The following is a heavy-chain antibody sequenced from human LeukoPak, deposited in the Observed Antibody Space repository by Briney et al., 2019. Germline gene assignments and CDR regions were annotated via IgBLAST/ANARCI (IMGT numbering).Heavy chain of an antibody. CDR3: ARQGFSVAGKRSWFDP. V-gene: IGHV4-31*03. Sequence: SETLSLTCTVSGVSVTSDHYYWVWVRQHPGQGLEWIGYIYYTGSTSYNPSLKSRLTISADTSKNEFSLKLSSVTAADTAVYYCARQGFSVAGKRSWFDPWGQGTLVTVSS. J-gene: IGHJ5*02. D-gene: IGHD6-19*01. CDR2: IYYTGST. CDR1: GVSVTSDHYY.